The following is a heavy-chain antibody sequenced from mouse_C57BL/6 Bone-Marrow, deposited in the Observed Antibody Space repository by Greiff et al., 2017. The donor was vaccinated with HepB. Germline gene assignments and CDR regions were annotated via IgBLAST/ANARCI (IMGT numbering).Heavy chain of an antibody. CDR1: GYSFTGYY. CDR2: INPSTGGT. Sequence: EVQLQQSGPELVKPGASVKISCKASGYSFTGYYMNWVKQSPEKSLEWIGEINPSTGGTTYNQKFKAKATLTVDKSSSTAYMQLKSLTSEDSAVYYCARNYYGKDYWGQGTTLTVSS. D-gene: IGHD1-1*01. J-gene: IGHJ2*01. V-gene: IGHV1-42*01. CDR3: ARNYYGKDY.